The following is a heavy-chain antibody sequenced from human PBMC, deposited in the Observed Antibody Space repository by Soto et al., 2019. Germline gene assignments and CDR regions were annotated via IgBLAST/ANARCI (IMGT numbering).Heavy chain of an antibody. CDR1: GYSFSDYW. J-gene: IGHJ6*02. Sequence: GESLKISCKGSGYSFSDYWISWVRQMPGKGLEWVARIDPTDSNAIYSPAFQGHVTVSADKSISTTYLQWSSLKASDTAIYYCATRIEETNGYYYYALDVWGQGTTVTVSS. V-gene: IGHV5-10-1*01. D-gene: IGHD2-15*01. CDR2: IDPTDSNA. CDR3: ATRIEETNGYYYYALDV.